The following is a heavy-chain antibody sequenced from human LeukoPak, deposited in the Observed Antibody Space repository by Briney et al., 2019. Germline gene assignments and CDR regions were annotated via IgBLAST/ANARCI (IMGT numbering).Heavy chain of an antibody. V-gene: IGHV1-2*02. D-gene: IGHD6-13*01. J-gene: IGHJ1*01. CDR2: INPNSGGT. CDR1: GYTFTSYY. Sequence: ASVKVSCKASGYTFTSYYMHWVRQAPGQGLEWMGWINPNSGGTNYAQKFQGRVTMTRDTSISTAYMELSRLRSDDTAVYYCARDRRGAAALKYFQHWGQGTLVTVSS. CDR3: ARDRRGAAALKYFQH.